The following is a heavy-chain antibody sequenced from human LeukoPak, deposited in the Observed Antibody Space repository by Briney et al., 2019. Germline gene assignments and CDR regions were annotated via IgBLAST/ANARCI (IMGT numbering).Heavy chain of an antibody. CDR2: IRGGSSST. J-gene: IGHJ4*02. CDR3: ARGTPTTRDFDY. V-gene: IGHV3-23*01. D-gene: IGHD4-11*01. Sequence: GALRLSCAASGFTFTNYAMSWVRQAPGKGLEWVSGIRGGSSSTFYADSVKGRFTISRDNAKNSLFLQMNSLRAEDTAVYYCARGTPTTRDFDYWGQGTLVTVSS. CDR1: GFTFTNYA.